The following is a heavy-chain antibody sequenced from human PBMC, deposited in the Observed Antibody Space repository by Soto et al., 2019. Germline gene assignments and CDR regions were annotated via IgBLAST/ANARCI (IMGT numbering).Heavy chain of an antibody. J-gene: IGHJ6*02. V-gene: IGHV3-7*03. CDR3: ASVPGSPGYHGLDV. Sequence: EVQLVESGGGLVQPGGSLRLACAASGLTFSKYWMTWVRQAPGKGLEWVATIKHDGSEKSNLDSVEGRFTISRDNAKNSRSLQINSLRVEDTAVYFCASVPGSPGYHGLDVWGQGTTVTVS. D-gene: IGHD6-19*01. CDR1: GLTFSKYW. CDR2: IKHDGSEK.